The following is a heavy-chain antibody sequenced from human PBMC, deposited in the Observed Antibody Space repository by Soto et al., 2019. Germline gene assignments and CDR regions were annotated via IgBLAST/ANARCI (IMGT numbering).Heavy chain of an antibody. D-gene: IGHD1-26*01. CDR2: ISAYNGNT. CDR3: ARVSIVGAIDAPLFYYYGMDV. CDR1: RYTFTSYG. J-gene: IGHJ6*02. V-gene: IGHV1-18*01. Sequence: GASVKVSSKASRYTFTSYGISWVRQAPGQGLEWMGWISAYNGNTNYAQKLQGRVTMTTDTSTSTAYMELRSLRSDDTAVYYCARVSIVGAIDAPLFYYYGMDVWGQGTTVTVSS.